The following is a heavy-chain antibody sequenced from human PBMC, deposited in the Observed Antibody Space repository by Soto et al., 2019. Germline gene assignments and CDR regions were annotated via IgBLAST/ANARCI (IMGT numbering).Heavy chain of an antibody. D-gene: IGHD3-22*01. J-gene: IGHJ5*02. CDR3: AKEGNYYDSSGYYPPGWFDP. CDR2: ISGSGGST. Sequence: HPGGSLRLSCAASGFTFSSYAMSWVRQAPGKGLEWVSAISGSGGSTYYADSVKGRFTISRDNSKNTLYLQMNSLRAEDTAVYYCAKEGNYYDSSGYYPPGWFDPWGQGTLVTVSS. V-gene: IGHV3-23*01. CDR1: GFTFSSYA.